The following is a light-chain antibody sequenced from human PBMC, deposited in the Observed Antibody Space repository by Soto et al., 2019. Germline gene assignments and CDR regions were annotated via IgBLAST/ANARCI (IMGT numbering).Light chain of an antibody. CDR2: KAS. J-gene: IGKJ1*01. V-gene: IGKV1-5*03. Sequence: DIQMTQSPSTLSASVGDRVTITCRASQSISSWLAWYQQKPGKAPRLLIYKASNLESGVPSRFSGSGSGTEFTLTISSLQPDDSATYYCQQYNDNWTFGXGTKVDIK. CDR3: QQYNDNWT. CDR1: QSISSW.